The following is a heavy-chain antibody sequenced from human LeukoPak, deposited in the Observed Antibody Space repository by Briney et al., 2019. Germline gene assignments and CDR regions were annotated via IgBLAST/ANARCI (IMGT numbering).Heavy chain of an antibody. CDR3: ARGRPYYYGSGSYYQAKNWFDP. V-gene: IGHV4-34*01. J-gene: IGHJ5*02. D-gene: IGHD3-10*01. CDR2: INHSGST. Sequence: SGTLSLTCAVYGGSFSGCYWSWIRQPPGKGLEWIGEINHSGSTNYNPSLKSRVTISVDTSKNQFSLKLSSVTAADTAVYYCARGRPYYYGSGSYYQAKNWFDPWGQGTLVTVSS. CDR1: GGSFSGCY.